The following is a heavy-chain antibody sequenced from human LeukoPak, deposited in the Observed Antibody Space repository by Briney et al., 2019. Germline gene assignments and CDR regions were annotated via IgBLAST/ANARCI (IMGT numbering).Heavy chain of an antibody. D-gene: IGHD6-19*01. CDR2: MNPNSGNT. CDR3: ARGLTPVGGTFLPNY. J-gene: IGHJ4*02. Sequence: ASVKVSCKASGYTFTSYDINWVRQATGQGLEWMGWMNPNSGNTGYAQKFQGRVTMTRNTSISTAYMELSSLRSEDTAVYYCARGLTPVGGTFLPNYWGQGTLVTVSS. V-gene: IGHV1-8*01. CDR1: GYTFTSYD.